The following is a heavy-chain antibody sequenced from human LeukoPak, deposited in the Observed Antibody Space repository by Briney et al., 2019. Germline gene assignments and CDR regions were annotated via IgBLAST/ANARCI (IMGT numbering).Heavy chain of an antibody. D-gene: IGHD6-19*01. CDR3: ARAIKWLADAFDI. J-gene: IGHJ3*02. CDR1: GFTFSSYW. CDR2: INSDGSST. Sequence: GGSLRLSCAASGFTFSSYWMHWVRHAPGKALVWVSRINSDGSSTSYADSVKGRFTIYRDNAKNTLYLQMNSLRGEDTAVYYCARAIKWLADAFDIWGQGTMVTVSS. V-gene: IGHV3-74*01.